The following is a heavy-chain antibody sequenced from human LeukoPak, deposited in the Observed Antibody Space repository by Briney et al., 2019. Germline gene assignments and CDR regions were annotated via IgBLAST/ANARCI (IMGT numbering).Heavy chain of an antibody. CDR3: AKYGVGSTYFDY. CDR1: GASISSYY. V-gene: IGHV4-59*01. CDR2: ISYTGST. Sequence: SETLSLTCTVSGASISSYYWSWIRQTPGKGLEWIGYISYTGSTDYNPSFKSRVTVSADSSKNDFSLKLASVTAADTAVYYCAKYGVGSTYFDYWGQGILVTVSP. J-gene: IGHJ4*02. D-gene: IGHD2-8*01.